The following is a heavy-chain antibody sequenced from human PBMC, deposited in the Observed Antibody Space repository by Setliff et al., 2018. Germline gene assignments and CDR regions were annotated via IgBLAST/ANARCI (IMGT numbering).Heavy chain of an antibody. V-gene: IGHV4-59*01. CDR3: ARVAMYYNFWSGYYGERGEYFDY. CDR2: IYYSGST. CDR1: GGSISSYY. J-gene: IGHJ4*02. D-gene: IGHD3-3*01. Sequence: SETLSLTCTVSGGSISSYYCSWIRQPPGKGLEWIGYIYYSGSTNYNPSLKSRVTISVDTSKNQFSLKLSSVTAADTAVYYCARVAMYYNFWSGYYGERGEYFDYWGQGTLVTVSS.